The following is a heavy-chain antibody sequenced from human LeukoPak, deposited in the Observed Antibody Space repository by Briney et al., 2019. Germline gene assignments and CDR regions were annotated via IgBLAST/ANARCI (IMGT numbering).Heavy chain of an antibody. CDR1: GFTFSSYG. CDR3: ARGGSSWYFDY. Sequence: SGGSLRLSCAASGFTFSSYGMHWGRQAPGKGLEWVAVIWYDGSNKYYADSVKGRFTISRDNSKNTLYLQMNSLRAEDTAVYYCARGGSSWYFDYWGQGTLVTVSS. D-gene: IGHD6-13*01. CDR2: IWYDGSNK. V-gene: IGHV3-33*01. J-gene: IGHJ4*02.